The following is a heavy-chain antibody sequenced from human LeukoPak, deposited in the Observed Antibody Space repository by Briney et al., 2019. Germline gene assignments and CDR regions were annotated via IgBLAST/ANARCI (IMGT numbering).Heavy chain of an antibody. D-gene: IGHD6-13*01. V-gene: IGHV1-8*02. CDR2: INPNSGNT. J-gene: IGHJ4*02. Sequence: GASVKVSCKASGYTFTGYYMHWVRQAPGQGLEWMGWINPNSGNTGYAQKFQGRVTMTRNTSISTAYMEVSSLGSEDTAVYYCARRIAAAGTTLGYWGQGTLVTVSS. CDR1: GYTFTGYY. CDR3: ARRIAAAGTTLGY.